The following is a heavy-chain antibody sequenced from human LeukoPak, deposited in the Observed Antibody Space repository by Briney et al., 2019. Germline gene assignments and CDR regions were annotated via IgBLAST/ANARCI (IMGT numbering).Heavy chain of an antibody. Sequence: PSETLSLTCAVSGGSISSSNWWSWVRQPPGKGLEWIGEIYHSGSTNYNPSLKSRVTISVDTSKNQFSLKLSSVTAADTAVYYCARRAISSTIDYWGQGTLVTVSS. V-gene: IGHV4-4*02. J-gene: IGHJ4*02. CDR2: IYHSGST. CDR3: ARRAISSTIDY. D-gene: IGHD5-24*01. CDR1: GGSISSSNW.